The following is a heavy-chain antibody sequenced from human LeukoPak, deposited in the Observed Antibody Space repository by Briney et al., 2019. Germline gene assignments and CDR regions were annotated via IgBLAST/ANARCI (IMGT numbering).Heavy chain of an antibody. CDR1: GFTFENYA. J-gene: IGHJ6*02. V-gene: IGHV3-49*04. CDR3: ARAAYPVLDYYGMDV. D-gene: IGHD3-3*02. Sequence: PGGSLRLSCTASGFTFENYAMTWVRQAPGKGLEWVGFIRSKVYGETTESAASVKGRFTVSRDDSRGIAFLEMNSLKTEDTAIYYCARAAYPVLDYYGMDVWGPGTTVTVSS. CDR2: IRSKVYGETT.